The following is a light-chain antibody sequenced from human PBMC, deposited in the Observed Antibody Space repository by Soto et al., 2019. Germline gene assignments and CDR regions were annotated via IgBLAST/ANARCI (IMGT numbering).Light chain of an antibody. V-gene: IGLV1-51*01. CDR1: TSNIGHNY. Sequence: QSVLTQPPSVSXAPGQTVTISCSGGTSNIGHNYVSWYQQLPGTAPTLLIYGNDKRPSGIPDRFSGSKSGTSATLAITGLQTGDEADYYCATWDTNLSAVFGGGTQLTVL. CDR3: ATWDTNLSAV. CDR2: GND. J-gene: IGLJ7*01.